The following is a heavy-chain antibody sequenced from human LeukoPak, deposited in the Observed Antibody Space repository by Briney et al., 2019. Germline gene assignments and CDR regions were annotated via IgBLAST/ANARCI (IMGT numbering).Heavy chain of an antibody. D-gene: IGHD2-15*01. Sequence: GDSLRLSCAASGFTFSSYSMNWVRQAPGKGLEWVSYISSSSSTIYYADSVKGRFTISRDNAKNSLDLQMNSLRDEDTAVYYCARARASGRSGFDYWGQGTLVTVSS. V-gene: IGHV3-48*02. CDR1: GFTFSSYS. CDR2: ISSSSSTI. J-gene: IGHJ4*02. CDR3: ARARASGRSGFDY.